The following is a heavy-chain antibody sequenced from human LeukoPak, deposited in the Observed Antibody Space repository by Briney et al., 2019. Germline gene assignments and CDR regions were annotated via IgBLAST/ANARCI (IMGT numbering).Heavy chain of an antibody. CDR2: IRYDGSNK. CDR1: GFTFSSYG. D-gene: IGHD5-24*01. J-gene: IGHJ4*02. V-gene: IGHV3-30*02. CDR3: AKDSEPVEMAPPFDY. Sequence: PGGSLRLSCAASGFTFSSYGMHWVRQAPGKGLEWVAFIRYDGSNKYYADSVKGRFTISRDNSKNTLYLQMNSLRAEDTAVYYCAKDSEPVEMAPPFDYWGQGTLVTVSS.